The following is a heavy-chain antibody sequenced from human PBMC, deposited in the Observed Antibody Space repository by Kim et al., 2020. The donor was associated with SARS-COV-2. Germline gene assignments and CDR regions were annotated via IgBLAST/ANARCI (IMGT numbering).Heavy chain of an antibody. D-gene: IGHD6-6*01. V-gene: IGHV3-48*02. CDR1: GFTFSSYS. Sequence: GGSLRLSCVASGFTFSSYSMNWVRQAPGKGLEWVSYISSSSSTIYYADSVKGRFTISRDNAKNSLYLQMNSLRDEDTAVYYCARGGRKSSSSPGQYYFYGMDVWGQGTTVTVSS. CDR2: ISSSSSTI. J-gene: IGHJ6*02. CDR3: ARGGRKSSSSPGQYYFYGMDV.